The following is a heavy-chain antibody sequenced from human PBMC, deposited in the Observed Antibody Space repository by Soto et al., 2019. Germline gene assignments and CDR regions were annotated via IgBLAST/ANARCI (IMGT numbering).Heavy chain of an antibody. CDR3: ARHSPDSSSWSTHYYYYGMDV. J-gene: IGHJ6*02. CDR2: IYYSGST. V-gene: IGHV4-39*01. Sequence: SETLSLTCTVSGGSISSGGYYWSWIRQHPGKGLEWIGYIYYSGSTYYNPSLKSRVTISVDTSKNQFSLKLSSVTAADTAVYYCARHSPDSSSWSTHYYYYGMDVWGQGTTVTVSS. CDR1: GGSISSGGYY. D-gene: IGHD6-13*01.